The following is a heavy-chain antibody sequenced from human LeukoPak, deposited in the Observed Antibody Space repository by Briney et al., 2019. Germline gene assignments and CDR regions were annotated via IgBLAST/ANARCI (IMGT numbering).Heavy chain of an antibody. CDR3: STEVDSSGYYDY. J-gene: IGHJ4*02. D-gene: IGHD3-22*01. CDR2: IKSKTDGGTT. CDR1: GFTFSNAW. Sequence: GGSLILSCAASGFTFSNAWMSWVRQAPGKGLEWVGRIKSKTDGGTTDYAAPVKGRFTISRDDSKNTLYLQMNSLKTEDTALYYCSTEVDSSGYYDYWGQGTLVTVSS. V-gene: IGHV3-15*01.